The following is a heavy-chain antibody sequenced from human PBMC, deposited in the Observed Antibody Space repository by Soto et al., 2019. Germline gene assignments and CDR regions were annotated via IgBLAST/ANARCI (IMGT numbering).Heavy chain of an antibody. J-gene: IGHJ4*02. CDR3: ATRLSLHSSSWSPIDY. CDR2: ISYDGSNK. V-gene: IGHV3-30*03. Sequence: GGSLRLSCGASGFTFSSYGMHWVRQAPGKGLEWVAVISYDGSNKYYADSVKGRFTISRDNSKNTLYLQMNSLRAEDTAVYYCATRLSLHSSSWSPIDYWGQGTLVTVSS. D-gene: IGHD6-13*01. CDR1: GFTFSSYG.